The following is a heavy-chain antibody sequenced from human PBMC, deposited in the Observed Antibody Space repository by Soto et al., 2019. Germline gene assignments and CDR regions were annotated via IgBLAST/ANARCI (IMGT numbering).Heavy chain of an antibody. CDR3: AREGYGDYYFDY. D-gene: IGHD4-17*01. CDR1: GGSISSYY. V-gene: IGHV4-59*01. CDR2: NYYVGSP. Sequence: SETLSLTCTVSGGSISSYYWSWIRQPPGKGLEWIGYNYYVGSPSYNPSLKSRVTISVDTSKNQFSLKLYSVTAADTAVYYCAREGYGDYYFDYWGQGTLVTVS. J-gene: IGHJ4*02.